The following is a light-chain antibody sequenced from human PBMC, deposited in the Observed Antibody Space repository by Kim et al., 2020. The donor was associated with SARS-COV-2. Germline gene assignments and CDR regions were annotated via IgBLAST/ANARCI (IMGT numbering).Light chain of an antibody. CDR2: GAS. J-gene: IGKJ1*01. CDR1: QSVSSN. Sequence: SPGERATLSCRASQSVSSNFAWYQHKPGQAPRLLIYGASTRATGVPARFSGSGSGTEFTLTISSLQSEDFAVYYCQQYNKWPPWTFGQGTKVEIK. V-gene: IGKV3-15*01. CDR3: QQYNKWPPWT.